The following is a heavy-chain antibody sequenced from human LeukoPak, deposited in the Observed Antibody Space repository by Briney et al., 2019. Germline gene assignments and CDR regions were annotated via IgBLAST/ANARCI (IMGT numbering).Heavy chain of an antibody. D-gene: IGHD4-17*01. CDR2: IYTSGST. Sequence: SETLSLTCTASGGSLSSYYWSWVRQPAGKGLEWIGRIYTSGSTNYNPSLKSRVTMSVDTSKNQFSLKVSSVTASDTAVYYCARDNYGDYGNAFDIWGQGTMVTVSS. V-gene: IGHV4-4*07. CDR1: GGSLSSYY. J-gene: IGHJ3*02. CDR3: ARDNYGDYGNAFDI.